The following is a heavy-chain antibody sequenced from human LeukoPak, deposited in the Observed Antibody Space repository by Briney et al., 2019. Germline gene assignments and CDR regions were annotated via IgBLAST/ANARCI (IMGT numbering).Heavy chain of an antibody. V-gene: IGHV3-21*01. CDR1: GFTFSSYS. CDR2: ISSSSSYI. D-gene: IGHD6-6*01. J-gene: IGHJ5*02. CDR3: ARDMYSSSFNWFDP. Sequence: PGGSLRLSCAASGFTFSSYSMNWVRQAPGKGLEWVSSISSSSSYIYYADSVKGRFTTSRVNAKNSLYLQMNSLRAEDTAAYYCARDMYSSSFNWFDPWGQGTLVTVSS.